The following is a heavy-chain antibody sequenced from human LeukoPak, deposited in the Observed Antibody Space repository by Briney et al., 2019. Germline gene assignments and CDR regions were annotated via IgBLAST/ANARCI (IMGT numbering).Heavy chain of an antibody. Sequence: SETLSLTCAVYGGSFSGYYWTWIRQPPGKGLEWIGEINHSGSTNYNPSLKSRVTISVDTSKNQFSLKLSSVTAADTAVYYCAIRYGSGSYPPLATYNWFDPWGQGPLVTVSS. CDR3: AIRYGSGSYPPLATYNWFDP. V-gene: IGHV4-34*01. CDR1: GGSFSGYY. D-gene: IGHD3-10*01. J-gene: IGHJ5*02. CDR2: INHSGST.